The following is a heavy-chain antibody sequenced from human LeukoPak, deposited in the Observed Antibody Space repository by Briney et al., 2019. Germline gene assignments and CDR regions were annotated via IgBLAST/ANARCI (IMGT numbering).Heavy chain of an antibody. J-gene: IGHJ4*02. CDR2: ISWNSGSI. V-gene: IGHV3-9*01. CDR3: ARAFSGYYYYLY. Sequence: GGSLRLSCVASGFTFDEHAMYWVRQTPGKGLEWVSGISWNSGSIGYADSVKGRFTISRDNAKNTLYLQMNSLRAEDTAVYYCARAFSGYYYYLYWGQGTLVTVSS. CDR1: GFTFDEHA. D-gene: IGHD3-22*01.